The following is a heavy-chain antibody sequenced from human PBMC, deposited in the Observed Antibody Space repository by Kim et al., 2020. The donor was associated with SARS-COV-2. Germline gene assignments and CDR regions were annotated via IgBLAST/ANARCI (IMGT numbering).Heavy chain of an antibody. D-gene: IGHD3-22*01. CDR1: GYTFTSYY. CDR2: INPSGGST. J-gene: IGHJ4*02. V-gene: IGHV1-46*01. Sequence: ASVKVSCKASGYTFTSYYMHWVRQAPGQGLEWMGIINPSGGSTSYAQKFQGRVTMTRDTSTSTVYMELSSLRSEDTAVYYCARDLHSYYYDSSGYYPYYFDSWGQGTLVTVSS. CDR3: ARDLHSYYYDSSGYYPYYFDS.